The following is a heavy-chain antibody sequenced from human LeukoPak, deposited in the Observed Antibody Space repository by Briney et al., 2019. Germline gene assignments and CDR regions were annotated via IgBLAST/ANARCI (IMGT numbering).Heavy chain of an antibody. J-gene: IGHJ6*03. Sequence: SETLSLTCTVSGGSISNYYWSWIRQPPGKGLEWIGYISYIGSTKYNPSLKSRVTISEDTSKKQFSLRLSSVTAADTAVYYCAGSYHYYMDVWGKGTTVTVSS. CDR2: ISYIGST. V-gene: IGHV4-59*01. CDR1: GGSISNYY. CDR3: AGSYHYYMDV.